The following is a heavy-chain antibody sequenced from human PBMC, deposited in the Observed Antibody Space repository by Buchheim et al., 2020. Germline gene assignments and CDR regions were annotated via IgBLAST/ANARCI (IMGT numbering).Heavy chain of an antibody. Sequence: QVQLQQWGAGLLKLSETLSLTCAVYGGSLSGYYWSWIRQPPGKGLEWIGEINHSGNTNYNPSLKSRVTISVDTSKNKFSLKLSSVTAADTAVYYCARCRIVSPIYGMDVWGQGTT. J-gene: IGHJ6*02. D-gene: IGHD2-21*01. CDR2: INHSGNT. CDR1: GGSLSGYY. CDR3: ARCRIVSPIYGMDV. V-gene: IGHV4-34*01.